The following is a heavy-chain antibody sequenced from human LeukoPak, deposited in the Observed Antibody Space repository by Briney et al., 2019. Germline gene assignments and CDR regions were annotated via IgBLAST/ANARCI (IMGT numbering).Heavy chain of an antibody. CDR2: INPSGGST. D-gene: IGHD2-15*01. CDR3: ARVDCSGGSCYSGWFDP. V-gene: IGHV1-46*01. Sequence: ASVKVSCKASGYTFTSYYMRWVRQAPGQGLEWMGIINPSGGSTSYAQKFQGRVTMTRDTSTSTVYMELSSLRSEDTAVYYCARVDCSGGSCYSGWFDPWGQGTLVTVSS. CDR1: GYTFTSYY. J-gene: IGHJ5*02.